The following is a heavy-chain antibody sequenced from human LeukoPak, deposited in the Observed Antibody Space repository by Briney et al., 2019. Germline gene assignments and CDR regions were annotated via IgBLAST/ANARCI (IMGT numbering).Heavy chain of an antibody. CDR3: ASSYYYDSSGYLGYFDY. Sequence: PGGSLRLSCAASGFTVTTNYMTWVRQAPGKGLEWVSIIYSGGYTDYADSVKGRFTISRDNSKNTLDLQMNSLRAEDTAVYYCASSYYYDSSGYLGYFDYWGQGTLVTVSS. CDR1: GFTVTTNY. J-gene: IGHJ4*02. D-gene: IGHD3-22*01. CDR2: IYSGGYT. V-gene: IGHV3-66*01.